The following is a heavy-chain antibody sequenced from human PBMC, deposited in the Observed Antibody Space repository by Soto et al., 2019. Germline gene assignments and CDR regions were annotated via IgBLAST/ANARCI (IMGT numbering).Heavy chain of an antibody. D-gene: IGHD3-9*01. CDR1: GYTFTGYY. Sequence: QVQLVQSGAEVKKPGASVKVSCKASGYTFTGYYMHWVRQAPGQGLEWMGWINPNSGGTNYAQKFQGRVTMTRDTSISSAYMELSRLRSDDTAVYYCASLMYYDILTGYYGTDAFDIWGQGTMVTVSS. V-gene: IGHV1-2*02. CDR3: ASLMYYDILTGYYGTDAFDI. CDR2: INPNSGGT. J-gene: IGHJ3*02.